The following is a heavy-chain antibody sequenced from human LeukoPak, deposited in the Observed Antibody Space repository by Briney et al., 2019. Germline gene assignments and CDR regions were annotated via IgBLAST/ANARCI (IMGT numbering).Heavy chain of an antibody. D-gene: IGHD3-10*02. CDR3: ARRGVFGEIPGYYYYYMDV. CDR2: IYPGDSDT. Sequence: GESLKISCKGPGYSFTSYWIGWVRQMPGKGLEWMGIIYPGDSDTRYSPSFQGQVTISADKSISTAYLQWSSLKASDTAMYYCARRGVFGEIPGYYYYYMDVWGKGTTVTVSS. V-gene: IGHV5-51*01. CDR1: GYSFTSYW. J-gene: IGHJ6*03.